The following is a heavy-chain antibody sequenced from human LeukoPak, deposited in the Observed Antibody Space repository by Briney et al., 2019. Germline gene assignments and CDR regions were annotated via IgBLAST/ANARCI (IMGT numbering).Heavy chain of an antibody. Sequence: GASVKVSCKASGYTFTSYDINWVRQATGQGLEWMGWMNPNSGNTGYAQKFQGRVTITRNTSISTAYMELSSLRSKDTAVYYCARVVVGALDAFDIWGQGTMVTVSS. CDR2: MNPNSGNT. CDR3: ARVVVGALDAFDI. D-gene: IGHD1-26*01. J-gene: IGHJ3*02. V-gene: IGHV1-8*03. CDR1: GYTFTSYD.